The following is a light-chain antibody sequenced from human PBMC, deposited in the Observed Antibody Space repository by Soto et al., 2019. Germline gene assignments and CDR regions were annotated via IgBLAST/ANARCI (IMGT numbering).Light chain of an antibody. J-gene: IGKJ4*01. V-gene: IGKV3D-15*01. CDR3: HQYTDWPLP. Sequence: EIVMTQSPATLSVSPGERVTLSCRASQSIGRSLAWYQQQPGQAPRLLIYGASTSAPGTPVRFSGIGSGTEFTLTINSLMSEDFVVYFCHQYTDWPLPVGGGPKVE. CDR2: GAS. CDR1: QSIGRS.